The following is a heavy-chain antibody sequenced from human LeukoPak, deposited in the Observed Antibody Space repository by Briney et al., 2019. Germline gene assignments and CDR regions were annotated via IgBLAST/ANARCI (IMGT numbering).Heavy chain of an antibody. V-gene: IGHV3-23*01. J-gene: IGHJ4*02. CDR2: ISGSGGST. CDR3: AKDKGSGYPYYFDY. D-gene: IGHD3-22*01. Sequence: GGSLRLSCAASGFTFSSYAMSWFLQAPGKGLEWVSAISGSGGSTYYADSVKGRFTISRDNSKNTLYLQMNSLRAEDTAVYYCAKDKGSGYPYYFDYWGQGTLVTVSS. CDR1: GFTFSSYA.